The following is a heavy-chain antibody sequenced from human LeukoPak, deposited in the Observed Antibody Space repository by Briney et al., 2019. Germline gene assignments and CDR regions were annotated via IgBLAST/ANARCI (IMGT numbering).Heavy chain of an antibody. J-gene: IGHJ6*03. V-gene: IGHV1-2*02. D-gene: IGHD3-3*01. CDR1: GYTFTVYY. CDR3: ARGSNERLLFELPYYYYMDV. Sequence: ASVRVSYRASGYTFTVYYMHWVRQAPGQGREGMGWINPNRGGTNYAQKFQGRVTMTRDTSISTAYMELSRLGSDDTAVYYCARGSNERLLFELPYYYYMDVWGKGTTVTVSS. CDR2: INPNRGGT.